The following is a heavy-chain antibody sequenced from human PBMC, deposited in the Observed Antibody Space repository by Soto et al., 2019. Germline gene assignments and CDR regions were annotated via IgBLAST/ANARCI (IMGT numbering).Heavy chain of an antibody. D-gene: IGHD3-22*01. CDR3: AKYYIDSSANTAFDI. Sequence: GESLKISCKGSGYSFTSYWISWVRQMPGKGLEWMGRIDPSDSYTNYSPSFQGHVTISADKSISTAYLQWSSLKASDTAMYYCAKYYIDSSANTAFDIWGKGTMLTVS. V-gene: IGHV5-10-1*01. J-gene: IGHJ3*02. CDR1: GYSFTSYW. CDR2: IDPSDSYT.